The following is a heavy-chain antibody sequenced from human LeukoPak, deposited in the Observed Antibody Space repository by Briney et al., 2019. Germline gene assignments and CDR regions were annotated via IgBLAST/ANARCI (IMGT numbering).Heavy chain of an antibody. V-gene: IGHV1-46*01. Sequence: VKVSCKTSGYRFTGYNMHWVRQAPGQGLEWMGTVDPSDGTTNYAQRFPGRVTMTRDMSTSTVFMEVRSLTSEDTAVYYCARSRSYFFEYSGQGTLVTVSS. D-gene: IGHD2-21*01. J-gene: IGHJ4*02. CDR1: GYRFTGYN. CDR2: VDPSDGTT. CDR3: ARSRSYFFEY.